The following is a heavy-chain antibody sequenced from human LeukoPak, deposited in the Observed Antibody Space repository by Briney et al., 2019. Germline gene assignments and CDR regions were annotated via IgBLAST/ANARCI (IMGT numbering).Heavy chain of an antibody. CDR2: ISSSSYI. D-gene: IGHD5-18*01. Sequence: PGGSLRLSCAASGFTFSSYSVNWVRQAPGKGLEWVSSISSSSYIYYADSVKGRFTISRDNAKNSLYLQMNSLRAEDTAAYYCARDTAGSDYWGQGTLVTVSS. J-gene: IGHJ4*02. V-gene: IGHV3-21*01. CDR1: GFTFSSYS. CDR3: ARDTAGSDY.